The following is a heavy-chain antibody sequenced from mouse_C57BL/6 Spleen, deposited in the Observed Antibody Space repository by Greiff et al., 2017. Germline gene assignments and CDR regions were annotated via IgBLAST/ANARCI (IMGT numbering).Heavy chain of an antibody. D-gene: IGHD1-3*01. CDR2: IDPSDSYT. Sequence: QVQLQQPGAELVMPGASVKLSCKASGYTFTSYWMHWVKQRPGQGLEWIGEIDPSDSYTNYNQKFKGKSTLTVDKSSSTAYMQLISLTSEDSAVYYCARAELLAYWGQGTLVTVSA. CDR1: GYTFTSYW. J-gene: IGHJ3*01. CDR3: ARAELLAY. V-gene: IGHV1-69*01.